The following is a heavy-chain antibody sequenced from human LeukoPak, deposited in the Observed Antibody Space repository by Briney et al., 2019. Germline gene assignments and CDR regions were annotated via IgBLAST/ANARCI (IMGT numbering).Heavy chain of an antibody. V-gene: IGHV7-4-1*02. Sequence: ASVKVSCKASGYTFTSYAMNWVRQAPGQGLEWMGWINTNTGNPTYAQGFTGRFVFSLDTSVSTAYLQISSLKAEDTAVYYCARDIGDPFGELWAWTYYYYYYGMDVWGQGTTVTVSS. CDR1: GYTFTSYA. J-gene: IGHJ6*02. CDR2: INTNTGNP. D-gene: IGHD3-10*01. CDR3: ARDIGDPFGELWAWTYYYYYYGMDV.